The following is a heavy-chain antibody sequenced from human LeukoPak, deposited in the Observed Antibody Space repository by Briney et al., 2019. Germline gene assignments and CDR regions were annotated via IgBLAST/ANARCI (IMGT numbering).Heavy chain of an antibody. D-gene: IGHD2-21*02. Sequence: SETLSLTCTVSGGSISSSSYYWGWIRQPPGKGLEWIGSIYYSGSTYYNPSLKSRVTISVDTSKNQFSLKLSSVTAADTAVYYCARVRLVVVTAIPGYFDYWGQGTLVTVSS. CDR2: IYYSGST. CDR1: GGSISSSSYY. V-gene: IGHV4-39*07. CDR3: ARVRLVVVTAIPGYFDY. J-gene: IGHJ4*02.